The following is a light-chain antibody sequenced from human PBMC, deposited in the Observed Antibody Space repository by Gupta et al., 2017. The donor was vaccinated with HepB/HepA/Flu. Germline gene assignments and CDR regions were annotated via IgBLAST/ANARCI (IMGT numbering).Light chain of an antibody. J-gene: IGKJ4*01. Sequence: DIQMTQSPSTLSASVGDRVTITCRARQSISTWLAWYQQKPGKAPKVLIYKASSLEGGVPSRFSGSGSGTEFTLTISGLQPDDFATYYCQQYNSYITFGGGTKVEIK. CDR3: QQYNSYIT. CDR2: KAS. CDR1: QSISTW. V-gene: IGKV1-5*03.